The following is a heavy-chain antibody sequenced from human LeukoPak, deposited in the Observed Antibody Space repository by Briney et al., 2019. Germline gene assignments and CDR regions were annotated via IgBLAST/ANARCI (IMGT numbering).Heavy chain of an antibody. D-gene: IGHD1-1*01. J-gene: IGHJ3*02. Sequence: SETLSLTCTVSSGSMSSYYWSWIRQSPEKGLEWIGYIYYSGSPNYNPSLKTRVTISVDTSKNQFSLKLSSVTAADTAVYYCARENVATEAFDIWGQGTMVTVSS. CDR2: IYYSGSP. CDR3: ARENVATEAFDI. CDR1: SGSMSSYY. V-gene: IGHV4-59*01.